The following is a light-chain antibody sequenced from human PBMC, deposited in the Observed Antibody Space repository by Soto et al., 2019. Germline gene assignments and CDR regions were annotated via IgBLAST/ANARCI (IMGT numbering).Light chain of an antibody. Sequence: EIVLTQSPGTLSLSPGERATLSCRASQSVRSTYLAWYQQKPGQAPRLLIYGASSRATGIPDRFGGSGSGTDFTLTISRLEPEDFAVYYCQQYGSSRWTFGQGTKVDIK. CDR2: GAS. CDR3: QQYGSSRWT. CDR1: QSVRSTY. V-gene: IGKV3-20*01. J-gene: IGKJ1*01.